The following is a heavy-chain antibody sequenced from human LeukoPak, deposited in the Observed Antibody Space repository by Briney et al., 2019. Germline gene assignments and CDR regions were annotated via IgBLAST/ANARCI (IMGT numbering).Heavy chain of an antibody. CDR2: ISGGGGST. V-gene: IGHV3-21*01. CDR1: GFTFTSYS. J-gene: IGHJ5*02. D-gene: IGHD5-12*01. CDR3: ARDQGGYDST. Sequence: PGGSLRLSCAASGFTFTSYSMNWVRQAPGKGLEWVSTISGGGGSTYYADSVKGRFTISRDNAKNSLYLQMNSLRAEDTAVYYCARDQGGYDSTWGQGTLVTVSS.